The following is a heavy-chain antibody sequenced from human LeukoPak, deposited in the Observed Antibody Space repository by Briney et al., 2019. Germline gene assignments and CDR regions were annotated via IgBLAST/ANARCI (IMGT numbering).Heavy chain of an antibody. Sequence: ASVKVSCKASGYTFTGYYMHWVRQAPGQGLEWMGWINPNSGGTNYAQKFQGRVTMTRDTSISTAYMELSRLRSDDTAVYYCARARSRAAAGWFDPWGQGTLVTVSS. V-gene: IGHV1-2*02. CDR1: GYTFTGYY. D-gene: IGHD6-25*01. CDR2: INPNSGGT. J-gene: IGHJ5*02. CDR3: ARARSRAAAGWFDP.